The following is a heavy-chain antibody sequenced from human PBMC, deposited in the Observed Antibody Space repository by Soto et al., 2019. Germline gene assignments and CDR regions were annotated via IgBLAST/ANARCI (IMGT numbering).Heavy chain of an antibody. D-gene: IGHD2-15*01. J-gene: IGHJ4*02. CDR2: ISGSGGST. CDR3: AKGGSEIGYCSGGSCYLPLYFDY. CDR1: GFTFSSYA. V-gene: IGHV3-23*01. Sequence: GGSLRLSCAASGFTFSSYAMSWVRQAPGKGLEWVSAISGSGGSTYYADSVKGRFTISRDNSKNTLYLQMNSLRAEDTAVYYCAKGGSEIGYCSGGSCYLPLYFDYWGQGTLITVSS.